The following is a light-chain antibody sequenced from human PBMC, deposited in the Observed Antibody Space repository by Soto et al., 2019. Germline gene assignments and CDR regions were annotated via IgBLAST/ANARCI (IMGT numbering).Light chain of an antibody. CDR3: QQSYSTLRT. V-gene: IGKV1-39*01. J-gene: IGKJ4*01. CDR2: AAS. CDR1: QSISNY. Sequence: DIQMTQSPSSLSASVGDRVTITCRASQSISNYLNWYQQKPGKAPKLLIYAASSLQSGVPLRFSGSGSGTDFTLTISSLQPEDFATYYCQQSYSTLRTFGGGTKVDIK.